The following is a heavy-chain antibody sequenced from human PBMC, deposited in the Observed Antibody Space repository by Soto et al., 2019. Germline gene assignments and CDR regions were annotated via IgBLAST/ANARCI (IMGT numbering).Heavy chain of an antibody. CDR2: ISYDGSNK. D-gene: IGHD3-22*01. J-gene: IGHJ4*02. CDR3: AKASTYDSSGYPPDY. V-gene: IGHV3-30*18. Sequence: GGSLRLSCAASGFTFSSYGMHWVRQAPGKGLEWVAVISYDGSNKYYADSVKGRFTISRDNSKNKLYLQMNSLRAEDTAVYYCAKASTYDSSGYPPDYWGQGTLVTVSS. CDR1: GFTFSSYG.